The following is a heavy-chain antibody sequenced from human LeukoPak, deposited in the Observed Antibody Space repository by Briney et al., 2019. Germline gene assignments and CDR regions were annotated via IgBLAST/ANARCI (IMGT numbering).Heavy chain of an antibody. CDR1: GFTFSSYA. CDR2: ISGSGGST. Sequence: PGGSLRLSCAASGFTFSSYAMSWVRPAPGKGLEWVSAISGSGGSTYYADSVKGRFTISRDNSKNTLYLQMNSLRAEDTAVYYCAKPPRYSSGYYFDYWGQGTLVTVSS. D-gene: IGHD3-22*01. J-gene: IGHJ4*02. CDR3: AKPPRYSSGYYFDY. V-gene: IGHV3-23*01.